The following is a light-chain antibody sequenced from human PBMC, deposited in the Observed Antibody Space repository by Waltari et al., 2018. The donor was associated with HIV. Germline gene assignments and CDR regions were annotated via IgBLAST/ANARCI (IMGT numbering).Light chain of an antibody. CDR1: STEIGEYHY. J-gene: IGLJ2*01. CDR2: AVS. CDR3: CSYAGTYTWV. Sequence: QSALTQPRSVSGSAGQSVTITCSGSSTEIGEYHYVSWYQQHPGQVPKLVIFAVSKRPSGVPERFSGSKSVNTASLTISGLQAEDEADYYCCSYAGTYTWVFGGGTRLTVL. V-gene: IGLV2-11*02.